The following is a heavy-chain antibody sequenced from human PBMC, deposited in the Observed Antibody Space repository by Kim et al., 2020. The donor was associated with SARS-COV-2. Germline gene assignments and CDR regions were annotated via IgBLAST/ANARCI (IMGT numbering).Heavy chain of an antibody. Sequence: SETLSLTCTVSGGSISNSYWSWIRQPAGKGLEWIGRIYPTGSTDNNPSLSSRVTISVDTTKNQFSLRLNAVTAAVTAVYDCARDHSTSISWHDGMDPWGQGTLVTVSS. J-gene: IGHJ5*02. CDR3: ARDHSTSISWHDGMDP. D-gene: IGHD3-3*02. CDR2: IYPTGST. V-gene: IGHV4-4*07. CDR1: GGSISNSY.